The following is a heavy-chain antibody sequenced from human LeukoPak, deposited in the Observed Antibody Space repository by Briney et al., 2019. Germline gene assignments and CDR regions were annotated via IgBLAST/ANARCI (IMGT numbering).Heavy chain of an antibody. J-gene: IGHJ6*02. CDR1: GFTFSSYW. D-gene: IGHD3-10*01. V-gene: IGHV3-7*01. Sequence: PGGSLRLSCAASGFTFSSYWMSWVRQAPGKGLEWVANIKQDGSEKYYVDSVKGRFTISRDNAKNSLYLQMNSLRAEDTAVYYCARGPGAPGSYYYYYGMDVWGQGTTVTVSS. CDR2: IKQDGSEK. CDR3: ARGPGAPGSYYYYYGMDV.